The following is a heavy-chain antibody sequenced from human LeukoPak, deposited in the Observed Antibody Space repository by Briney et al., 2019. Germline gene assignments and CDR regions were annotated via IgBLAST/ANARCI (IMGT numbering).Heavy chain of an antibody. J-gene: IGHJ4*02. Sequence: SETLSLTCTVSGGSISSGGYYWSWIRQHPGEGLEWIGYIYYSGSTYYNPSLKSRVTISVDTSKNQFSLKLSSVTAADTAVYYCARASPGYDFWSGYNPSHYFDYWGQGTLVTVSS. D-gene: IGHD3-3*01. V-gene: IGHV4-31*03. CDR3: ARASPGYDFWSGYNPSHYFDY. CDR1: GGSISSGGYY. CDR2: IYYSGST.